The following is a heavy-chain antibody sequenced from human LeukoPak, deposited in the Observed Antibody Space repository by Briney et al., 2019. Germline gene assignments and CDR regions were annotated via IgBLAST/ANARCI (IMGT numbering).Heavy chain of an antibody. CDR2: ISSSGSTI. J-gene: IGHJ5*02. CDR3: ARDPLITPIVVVPAAIGGNWFDP. Sequence: GSLRLSCAASGFTFSDYYMSWIRQAPGKGLEWVSYISSSGSTIYYADSVKGRFTISRDNAKNSLYLQMNSLRAEDTAVYYCARDPLITPIVVVPAAIGGNWFDPWGQGTLVTVSS. D-gene: IGHD2-2*02. CDR1: GFTFSDYY. V-gene: IGHV3-11*01.